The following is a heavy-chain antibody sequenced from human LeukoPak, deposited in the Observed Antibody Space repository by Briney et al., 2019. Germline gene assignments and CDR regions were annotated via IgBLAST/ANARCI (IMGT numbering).Heavy chain of an antibody. V-gene: IGHV3-21*01. J-gene: IGHJ4*02. D-gene: IGHD5-18*01. CDR1: GFTFSSYS. CDR2: ISSSSSYI. Sequence: GGSLRLSCAASGFTFSSYSMNWVRQAPGKGLEWVSSISSSSSYIYYADSVKGRFTMSRDNAKNSLYLQMNSLRAEDTAVYYCARDSNTAMVHYWGQGTLVTVSS. CDR3: ARDSNTAMVHY.